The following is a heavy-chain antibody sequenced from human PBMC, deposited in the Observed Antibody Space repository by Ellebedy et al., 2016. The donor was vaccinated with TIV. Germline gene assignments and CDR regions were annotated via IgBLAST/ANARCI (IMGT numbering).Heavy chain of an antibody. D-gene: IGHD5-12*01. CDR2: VYPEDSDT. J-gene: IGHJ4*02. CDR1: GYSFSHYW. Sequence: EESLKISCKGSGYSFSHYWIGWVRQMHGKGLEWIGIVYPEDSDTRYSPSFQGQVTISAANYISTAYLQWSSLKASDTATYYCARHSTPYSGYDTDFDFWGQGTLVTVSS. CDR3: ARHSTPYSGYDTDFDF. V-gene: IGHV5-51*01.